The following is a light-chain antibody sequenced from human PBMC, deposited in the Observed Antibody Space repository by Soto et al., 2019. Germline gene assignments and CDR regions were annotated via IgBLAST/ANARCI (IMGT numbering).Light chain of an antibody. CDR3: TSYAGGSDV. CDR2: EVH. CDR1: SSDVGDSDY. V-gene: IGLV2-8*01. J-gene: IGLJ1*01. Sequence: QSALTQPPSASGSPGQSVTISCTGTSSDVGDSDYVSWYQQHPGKAPKCMIYEVHKRPSGVPDRFSGSKSGNTASLTVSGLQAEDEADYYCTSYAGGSDVFGTGTKLTVL.